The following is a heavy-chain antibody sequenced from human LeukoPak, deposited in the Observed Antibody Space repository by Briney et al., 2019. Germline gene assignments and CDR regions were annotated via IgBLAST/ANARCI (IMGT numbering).Heavy chain of an antibody. Sequence: GGSLRLSCAASGFTFSSYSMNWVRQAPGKGLEWVSTIIGYGDSTDYADSVKGRFTISRDNSKNTLYLQMNKLRAEDTAVYYCAKARGYSYGYSSDHWGQGTLVIVSS. CDR3: AKARGYSYGYSSDH. CDR1: GFTFSSYS. J-gene: IGHJ5*02. V-gene: IGHV3-23*01. CDR2: IIGYGDST. D-gene: IGHD5-18*01.